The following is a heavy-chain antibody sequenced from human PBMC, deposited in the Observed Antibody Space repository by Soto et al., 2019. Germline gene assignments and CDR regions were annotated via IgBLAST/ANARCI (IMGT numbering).Heavy chain of an antibody. J-gene: IGHJ5*02. V-gene: IGHV1-8*01. CDR3: ARGWGYCSGGSCYDGGDWFDP. CDR2: MNPNSGNT. D-gene: IGHD2-15*01. Sequence: GASVKVSCKASGYTFTSYEINWVRQATGQGLEWMGWMNPNSGNTGYAQKFQGRVTMTRNTSISTAYMELSSLRSEDTAVYYCARGWGYCSGGSCYDGGDWFDPWGQGTLVTVSS. CDR1: GYTFTSYE.